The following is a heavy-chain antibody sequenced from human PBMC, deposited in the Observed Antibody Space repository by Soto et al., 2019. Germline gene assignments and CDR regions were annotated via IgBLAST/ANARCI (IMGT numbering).Heavy chain of an antibody. CDR3: ARALLPQYAFDI. CDR1: GFTVSSNY. Sequence: EVQLVESGGGLVQPGGSLRLSCAASGFTVSSNYISWVRQAPGKGLEWVSVIYSGGSTYYADSVKGRFTISRDNSKNTLSLQMTSMRAEDTAVYCCARALLPQYAFDIWGQGTMVTVSS. CDR2: IYSGGST. V-gene: IGHV3-66*01. J-gene: IGHJ3*02.